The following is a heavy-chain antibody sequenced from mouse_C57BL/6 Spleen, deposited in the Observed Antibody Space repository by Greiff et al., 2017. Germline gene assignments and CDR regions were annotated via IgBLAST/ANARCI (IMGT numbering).Heavy chain of an antibody. J-gene: IGHJ2*01. D-gene: IGHD1-1*02. Sequence: QVQLQQPGAELVKPGASVKLSCKASGYTFTSYWMHWVKQRPGQGLEWIGMIHPNSGSTNYNEKFKSKATLTVDKSSSTAYMQLSSLTSEDSAVXYCARRGLLSRDYFDYWGQGTTLTVSS. CDR3: ARRGLLSRDYFDY. CDR1: GYTFTSYW. CDR2: IHPNSGST. V-gene: IGHV1-64*01.